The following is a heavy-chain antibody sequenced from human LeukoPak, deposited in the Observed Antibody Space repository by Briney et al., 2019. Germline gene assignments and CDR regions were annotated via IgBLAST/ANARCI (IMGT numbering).Heavy chain of an antibody. CDR1: GYTFTSYG. J-gene: IGHJ4*02. CDR3: ARAQRKYVVVTADAAAHFDY. CDR2: ISAYNGNT. D-gene: IGHD2-21*02. Sequence: GASVKVSCKASGYTFTSYGISWVRQAPGQGLEWMGWISAYNGNTNYAQKLQGRVTMTTDTSTSTAYMELRSLRSDDTAVYYYARAQRKYVVVTADAAAHFDYWGQGTLVTVSS. V-gene: IGHV1-18*01.